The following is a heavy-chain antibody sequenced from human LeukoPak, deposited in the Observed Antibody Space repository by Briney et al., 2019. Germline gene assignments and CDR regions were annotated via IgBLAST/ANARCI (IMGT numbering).Heavy chain of an antibody. CDR3: ARAMSYCSGGSCYSRPNAFDI. D-gene: IGHD2-15*01. J-gene: IGHJ3*02. Sequence: PSETLSLTCAVYGGSFSGYYWSWIRQPPGKGLEWIGEINHSGSTNYNPSLKSRVTISVDTSKNQFSLKRSSVTAADTAVYYCARAMSYCSGGSCYSRPNAFDIWGQGTMVTVSS. V-gene: IGHV4-34*01. CDR2: INHSGST. CDR1: GGSFSGYY.